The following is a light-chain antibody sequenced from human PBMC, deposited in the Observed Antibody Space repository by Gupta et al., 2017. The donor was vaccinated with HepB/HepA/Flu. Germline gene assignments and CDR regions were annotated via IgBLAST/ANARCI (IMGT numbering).Light chain of an antibody. CDR1: SSDVGGYNY. CDR2: DVS. CDR3: SSYRSSRTLREV. Sequence: QSALTQPASVSGSPGQSITISCTGTSSDVGGYNYVSWYQQHPGKAPKLMISDVSNRPSGVSNRFSGAKSGNKASLNISGLQAEDEAEDYCSSYRSSRTLREVFGTGTKVTVL. V-gene: IGLV2-14*03. J-gene: IGLJ1*01.